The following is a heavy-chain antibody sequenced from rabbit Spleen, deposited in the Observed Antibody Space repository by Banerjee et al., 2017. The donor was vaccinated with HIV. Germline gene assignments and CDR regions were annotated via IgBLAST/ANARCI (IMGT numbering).Heavy chain of an antibody. D-gene: IGHD1-1*01. CDR1: GFSFSSSYY. V-gene: IGHV1S45*01. CDR3: ARVPSSGNYWLTRLDL. Sequence: QEQLEESGGDLVKPEGSLTLTCTASGFSFSSSYYMCWVRQAPGKGLEWIACIYAGSSGSTYYASWAKGRFTISKTSSTTVTLQMTSLTAADTATYLCARVPSSGNYWLTRLDLWGPGTLVTVS. J-gene: IGHJ3*01. CDR2: IYAGSSGST.